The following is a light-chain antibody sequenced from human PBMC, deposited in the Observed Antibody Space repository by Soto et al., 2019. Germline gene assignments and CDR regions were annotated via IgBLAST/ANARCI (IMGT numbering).Light chain of an antibody. CDR2: WAS. Sequence: DIVMTQSPDSLAVSLGERATINCKSSQSVFYSSNNKNYLAWYQQKPGQPPKLLIYWASTRESGVPDRFSGSGSGPDFTLTISGLQAEDVAVYYCQQYYGTPYTFGQGTKLEIQ. CDR1: QSVFYSSNNKNY. CDR3: QQYYGTPYT. J-gene: IGKJ2*01. V-gene: IGKV4-1*01.